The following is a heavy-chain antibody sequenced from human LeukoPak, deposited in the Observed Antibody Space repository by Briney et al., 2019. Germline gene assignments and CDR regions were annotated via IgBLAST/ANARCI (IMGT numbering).Heavy chain of an antibody. Sequence: SETLSLTCGVSGGTFSGYYWAWIRQAPGQGLEWIGDIYHSGKTNYNPTLKNRLTISVDTSKNQFSLKLASVTAADAAIYYCARSNNFRFDSWGLETLVTVPS. CDR2: IYHSGKT. J-gene: IGHJ4*02. V-gene: IGHV4-34*01. CDR3: ARSNNFRFDS. D-gene: IGHD2/OR15-2a*01. CDR1: GGTFSGYY.